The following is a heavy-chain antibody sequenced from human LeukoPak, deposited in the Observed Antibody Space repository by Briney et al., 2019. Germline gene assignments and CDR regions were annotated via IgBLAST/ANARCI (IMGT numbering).Heavy chain of an antibody. J-gene: IGHJ4*02. Sequence: SVKVSCKASGGTFSSYAISWVRQAPGQGLEWMGRIIPILGIANYAQKFQGRVTITADKSTSTAYMELSSLRSEDTAVYYCALTPRHDFWSGYYRDYWGQGTLVTVSS. D-gene: IGHD3-3*01. V-gene: IGHV1-69*04. CDR2: IIPILGIA. CDR1: GGTFSSYA. CDR3: ALTPRHDFWSGYYRDY.